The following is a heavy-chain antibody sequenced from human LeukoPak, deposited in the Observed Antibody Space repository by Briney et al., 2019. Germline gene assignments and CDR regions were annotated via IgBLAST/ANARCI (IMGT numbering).Heavy chain of an antibody. CDR1: GGSISSYY. V-gene: IGHV4-59*08. J-gene: IGHJ6*02. Sequence: SETLSLTCTVSGGSISSYYWSWIRQSPGKGLEWIGYIYYSGSTNYNPSLKSRVTISVDTSKNQFSLKLSSVTAADTAVYYCAGTSITMVRDPYRYYYGMDVWGQGTTVTVSS. D-gene: IGHD3-10*01. CDR3: AGTSITMVRDPYRYYYGMDV. CDR2: IYYSGST.